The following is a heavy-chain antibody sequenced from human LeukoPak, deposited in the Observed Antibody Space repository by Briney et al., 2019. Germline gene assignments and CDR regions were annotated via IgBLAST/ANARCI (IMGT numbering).Heavy chain of an antibody. Sequence: SETLSLTCNVSGASISSHYWNWIRQPAGKELEWIGRIYNTGSANYNPSLKSRVTMSLDTSRNQISLKLTSVTAADTAVYYCARESPLGATEGFDPWGQGTLVTVSS. D-gene: IGHD1-26*01. J-gene: IGHJ5*02. V-gene: IGHV4-4*07. CDR3: ARESPLGATEGFDP. CDR2: IYNTGSA. CDR1: GASISSHY.